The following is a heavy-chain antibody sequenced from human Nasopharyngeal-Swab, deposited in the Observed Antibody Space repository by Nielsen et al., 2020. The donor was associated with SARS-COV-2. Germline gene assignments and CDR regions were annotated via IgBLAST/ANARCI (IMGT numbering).Heavy chain of an antibody. J-gene: IGHJ6*02. D-gene: IGHD5-12*01. V-gene: IGHV1-69*01. Sequence: WVRQAPGQGLEGMGGIIPIVGTANKAQKFQGRVTTTADESTSTAYMVRSSLRSEDTAVYYCARWGIVATGSYYYNGMDVWGQGTTVTVSS. CDR3: ARWGIVATGSYYYNGMDV. CDR2: IIPIVGTA.